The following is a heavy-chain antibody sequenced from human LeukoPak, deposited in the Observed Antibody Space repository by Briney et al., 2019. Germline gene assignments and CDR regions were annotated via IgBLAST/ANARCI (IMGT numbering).Heavy chain of an antibody. Sequence: ASVKVSCKASGYTFTGYYMHWVRQAPGQGLEWMGWINPNSGGTNYAQKFQGWVTMTRDTSISTAYMGLSRLRSDDTAVYYCATPPALDAYYYYGMDVWGQGTTVTVSS. V-gene: IGHV1-2*04. J-gene: IGHJ6*02. CDR2: INPNSGGT. D-gene: IGHD1-1*01. CDR1: GYTFTGYY. CDR3: ATPPALDAYYYYGMDV.